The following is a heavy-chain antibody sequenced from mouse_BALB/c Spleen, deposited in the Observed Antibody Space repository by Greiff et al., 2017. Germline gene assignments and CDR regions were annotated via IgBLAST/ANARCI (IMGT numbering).Heavy chain of an antibody. Sequence: EVMLVESGGGLVQPGGSLKLSCAASGFTFSSYGMSWVRQTPDKRLELVATINSNGGSTYYPDSVKGRFTISRDNAKNTLYLQMSSLKSEDTAMYYCARRGYEGAMDYWGQGTSVTVSS. J-gene: IGHJ4*01. CDR3: ARRGYEGAMDY. V-gene: IGHV5-6-3*01. CDR1: GFTFSSYG. D-gene: IGHD2-14*01. CDR2: INSNGGST.